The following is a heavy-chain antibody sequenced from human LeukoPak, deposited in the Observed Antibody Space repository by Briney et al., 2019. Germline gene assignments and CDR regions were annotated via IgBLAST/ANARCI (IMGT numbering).Heavy chain of an antibody. V-gene: IGHV4-4*07. CDR3: ARDRGRLRYFDTFDY. Sequence: SEILSLTCTVSGGSISSYYWSWIRQPAGKGLEWIGRIYTSGSTNYNPSLKSRVTMSVDTSKNQFSLKLSSVTAADTAVYYCARDRGRLRYFDTFDYWGQGTLVTVSS. CDR2: IYTSGST. CDR1: GGSISSYY. J-gene: IGHJ4*02. D-gene: IGHD3-9*01.